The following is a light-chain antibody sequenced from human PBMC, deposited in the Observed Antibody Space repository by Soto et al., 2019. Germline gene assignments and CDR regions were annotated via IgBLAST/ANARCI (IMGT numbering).Light chain of an antibody. CDR3: QHYLDWPVYT. V-gene: IGKV3-15*01. Sequence: EIVMTQSPATLSVSPGERATLSCRASQSVGISLAWYQQKPGQAPRLLIYRASTRATGIPDRFSGSGSGTEFTLTISSLQSEDLAVYYCQHYLDWPVYTCGQGTKLEIK. CDR2: RAS. J-gene: IGKJ2*01. CDR1: QSVGIS.